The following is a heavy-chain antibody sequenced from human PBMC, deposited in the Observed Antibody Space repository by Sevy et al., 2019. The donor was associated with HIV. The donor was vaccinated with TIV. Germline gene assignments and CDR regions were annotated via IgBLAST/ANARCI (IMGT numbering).Heavy chain of an antibody. Sequence: ASVKVSCKVSGYTLTELSMHWVRQAPGKGLEWMGGFDPEDGETIYAQKFQGRVTMTEDTSTDTAYMELSSLRSEDTAVYYCATSGYRGGSNKLGIANYYFDYWGQGTLVTVSS. CDR1: GYTLTELS. CDR2: FDPEDGET. J-gene: IGHJ4*02. D-gene: IGHD1-26*01. CDR3: ATSGYRGGSNKLGIANYYFDY. V-gene: IGHV1-24*01.